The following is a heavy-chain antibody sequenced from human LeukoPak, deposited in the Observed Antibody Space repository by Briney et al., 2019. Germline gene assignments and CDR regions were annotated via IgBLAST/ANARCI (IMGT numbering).Heavy chain of an antibody. CDR3: ARDNSVGDIAWLFQP. J-gene: IGHJ1*01. Sequence: ASVKVSCKASGYTLTRHYMHWVRQAPGQGREWMGLINPSGRRTHYVQRCQGRVTMTRDMSTTTDYMELSSLRSEDTAVYYCARDNSVGDIAWLFQPRGQGPPVHVPS. D-gene: IGHD3-16*02. CDR1: GYTLTRHY. CDR2: INPSGRRT. V-gene: IGHV1-46*01.